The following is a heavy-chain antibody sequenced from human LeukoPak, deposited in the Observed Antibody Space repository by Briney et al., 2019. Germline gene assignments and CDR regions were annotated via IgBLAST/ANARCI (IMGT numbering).Heavy chain of an antibody. D-gene: IGHD6-13*01. CDR2: IYYSGST. CDR3: AAHTSSWNPPYDYFGMDG. CDR1: GGYISSYC. V-gene: IGHV4-59*01. Sequence: SETLSLTCTVSGGYISSYCWSWIRQPPGKGLDHIGYIYYSGSTTYNPSLKSRVTISVDTSKNQFSLKLSSVTAADTAVYYCAAHTSSWNPPYDYFGMDGWGQGIMATVSS. J-gene: IGHJ6*02.